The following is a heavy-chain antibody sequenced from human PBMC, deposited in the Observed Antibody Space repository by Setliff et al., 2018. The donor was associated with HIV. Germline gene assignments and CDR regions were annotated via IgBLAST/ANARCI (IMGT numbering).Heavy chain of an antibody. D-gene: IGHD3-10*01. V-gene: IGHV1-69*13. CDR3: ARGALLAVFDFDH. J-gene: IGHJ4*01. Sequence: SVKVSCKASGGTFSRYAISWVRQAPGQGLEWMGGIIPIFDTANYAQNFQGGVTITADESANTAYMELSSLRSDDTAVYFCARGALLAVFDFDHWGHGTQVTVSS. CDR2: IIPIFDTA. CDR1: GGTFSRYA.